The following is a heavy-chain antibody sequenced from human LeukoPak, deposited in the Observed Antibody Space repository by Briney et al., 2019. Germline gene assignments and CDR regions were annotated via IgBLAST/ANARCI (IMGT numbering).Heavy chain of an antibody. Sequence: GESLKISCKGSGYSFTNYWIGWVRQMPGKGLEWMGIIYPGDSDTRYSPSFQGQVTISADKSVTAAYLQWSSLQASDTAMYYCARLHDSWGQGTLVTVSS. V-gene: IGHV5-51*01. CDR2: IYPGDSDT. CDR3: ARLHDS. CDR1: GYSFTNYW. J-gene: IGHJ5*01.